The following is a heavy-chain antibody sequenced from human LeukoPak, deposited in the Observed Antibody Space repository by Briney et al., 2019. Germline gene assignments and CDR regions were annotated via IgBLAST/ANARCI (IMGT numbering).Heavy chain of an antibody. Sequence: GSVKVSCKASGYTITSYDINWVRQATGQGLEWMGWMNPNSGNTGYAQKFQGRVTMTRNTSISTAYMELSSLRSEDTAVYYCARGSYDILTGYYTGFDYWGQGTLVTVSS. CDR2: MNPNSGNT. CDR1: GYTITSYD. J-gene: IGHJ4*02. V-gene: IGHV1-8*01. CDR3: ARGSYDILTGYYTGFDY. D-gene: IGHD3-9*01.